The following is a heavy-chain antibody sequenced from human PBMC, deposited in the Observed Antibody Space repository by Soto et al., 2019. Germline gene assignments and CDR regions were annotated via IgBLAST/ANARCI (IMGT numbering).Heavy chain of an antibody. Sequence: APLRGACKAAGYTFTSYYISWVGHAPGQGLEWMGWISAYNGNTNYAQKLQGRVTMTTDTSTSTAYMELRSLRYDDTAVYYCARDNTPMGVWAQGHTVTVSS. D-gene: IGHD2-2*02. V-gene: IGHV1-18*01. CDR3: ARDNTPMGV. J-gene: IGHJ6*02. CDR1: GYTFTSYY. CDR2: ISAYNGNT.